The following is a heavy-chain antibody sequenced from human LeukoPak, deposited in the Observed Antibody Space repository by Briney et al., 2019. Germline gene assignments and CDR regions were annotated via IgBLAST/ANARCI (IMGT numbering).Heavy chain of an antibody. CDR3: ARSYYDILTGYYPTLFRTNWFDP. CDR1: GGTFSSYA. Sequence: SVKVSCKASGGTFSSYAISWVRQAPGQGLEWMGGISPIFGTANYAQKFQGRVTITADESTSTAYMELSSLRSEDTAVYYCARSYYDILTGYYPTLFRTNWFDPWGQGTLVTVSS. D-gene: IGHD3-9*01. V-gene: IGHV1-69*13. CDR2: ISPIFGTA. J-gene: IGHJ5*02.